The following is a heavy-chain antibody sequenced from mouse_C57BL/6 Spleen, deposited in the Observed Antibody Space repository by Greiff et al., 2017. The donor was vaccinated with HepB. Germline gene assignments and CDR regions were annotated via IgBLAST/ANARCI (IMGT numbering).Heavy chain of an antibody. CDR1: GYTFTSYD. CDR2: IYPRDGST. V-gene: IGHV1-85*01. J-gene: IGHJ1*03. Sequence: QVQLQQSGPELVKPGASVKLSCKASGYTFTSYDINWVKQRPGQGLEWIGWIYPRDGSTKYNEKLKGKATLTVDTSSSTAYMELHSLTSEDSAVYFCARPITTVVATDCYFDVWGTGTTVTVSS. CDR3: ARPITTVVATDCYFDV. D-gene: IGHD1-1*01.